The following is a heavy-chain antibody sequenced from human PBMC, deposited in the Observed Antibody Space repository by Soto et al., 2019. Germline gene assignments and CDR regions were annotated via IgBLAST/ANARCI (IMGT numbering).Heavy chain of an antibody. V-gene: IGHV1-69*13. CDR3: ARDPLGAYGGSQDGP. J-gene: IGHJ5*02. CDR2: IIPIFGTA. CDR1: GGTFSSYA. D-gene: IGHD3-10*01. Sequence: SVKVSCKASGGTFSSYAISWVRQAPGQGLEWMGGIIPIFGTANYAQKFQGRVTITADESTSTAYMELSSLRSEDTAVYYCARDPLGAYGGSQDGPWGQGTLVTVSS.